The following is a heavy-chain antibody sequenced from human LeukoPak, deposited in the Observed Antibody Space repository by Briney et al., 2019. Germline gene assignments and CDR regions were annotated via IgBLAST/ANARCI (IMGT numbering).Heavy chain of an antibody. CDR1: GYSFTNYW. CDR2: IKQDGSEK. CDR3: AVSTYYYDSSGYSYYFDY. V-gene: IGHV3-7*02. D-gene: IGHD3-22*01. J-gene: IGHJ4*02. Sequence: GESLKISCKGSGYSFTNYWIAWVRQMPGKGLEWVANIKQDGSEKYYVDSVKGRFTISRDNAKNSLYLQMNSLRAEDTAVYYCAVSTYYYDSSGYSYYFDYWGQGTLVTVSS.